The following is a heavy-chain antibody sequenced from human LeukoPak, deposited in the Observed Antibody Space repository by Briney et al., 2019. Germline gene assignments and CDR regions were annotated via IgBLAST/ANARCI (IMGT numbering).Heavy chain of an antibody. CDR3: AREPYCSGGSCYSAPFDY. V-gene: IGHV4-61*01. Sequence: SETLSLTCTVSGGSVSSGSNYWSWIRQPPGKGLEWIGYIYYSGSTNYNPSLKSRVTISVDTSKNQFSLKLSSMTAADTAVYYCAREPYCSGGSCYSAPFDYWGQGTLVTVSS. D-gene: IGHD2-15*01. J-gene: IGHJ4*02. CDR1: GGSVSSGSNY. CDR2: IYYSGST.